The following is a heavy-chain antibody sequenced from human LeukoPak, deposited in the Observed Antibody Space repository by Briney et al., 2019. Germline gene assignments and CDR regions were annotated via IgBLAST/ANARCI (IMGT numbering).Heavy chain of an antibody. CDR2: ILYDGSNT. D-gene: IGHD3-22*01. J-gene: IGHJ4*02. V-gene: IGHV3-30*02. Sequence: GGSMRLSCAASGFTFSSYGMHWVRQAPGKGMEWVALILYDGSNTYYADSVKGRFTISRDNSKNTLYLQMNSLRAEDTAVYYCAKDGRLEYYYDSSGYYLNWGQGTLVTVSS. CDR3: AKDGRLEYYYDSSGYYLN. CDR1: GFTFSSYG.